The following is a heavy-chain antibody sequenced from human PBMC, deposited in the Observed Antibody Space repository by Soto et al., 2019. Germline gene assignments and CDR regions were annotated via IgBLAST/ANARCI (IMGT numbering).Heavy chain of an antibody. CDR3: TRDYGDYNHYYDGMDV. CDR2: ISYDGSNK. J-gene: IGHJ6*02. D-gene: IGHD4-17*01. V-gene: IGHV3-30-3*01. CDR1: GFTFSSYA. Sequence: GGSLRLSCAASGFTFSSYAMHWVRQAPGKGLEWVAVISYDGSNKYYADSVKGRFTISRDNSKNTLYLQMNSLRAEDTAVSYCTRDYGDYNHYYDGMDVWGQGTTVTVSS.